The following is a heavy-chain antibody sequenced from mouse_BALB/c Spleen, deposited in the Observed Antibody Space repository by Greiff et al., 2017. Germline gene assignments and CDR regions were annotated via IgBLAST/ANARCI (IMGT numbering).Heavy chain of an antibody. V-gene: IGHV2-9*02. CDR3: AREGITAWFAY. D-gene: IGHD2-4*01. Sequence: VQGVESGPGLVAPSQSLSITCTVSGFSLTSYGVHWVRQPPGKGLEWLGVIWAGGSTNYNSALMSRLSISKDNSKSQVFLKMNSLQTDDTAMYYCAREGITAWFAYWGQGTLVTVSA. CDR2: IWAGGST. J-gene: IGHJ3*01. CDR1: GFSLTSYG.